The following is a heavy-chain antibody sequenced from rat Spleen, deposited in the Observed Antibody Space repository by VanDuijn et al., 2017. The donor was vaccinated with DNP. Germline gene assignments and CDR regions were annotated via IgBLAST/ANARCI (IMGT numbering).Heavy chain of an antibody. J-gene: IGHJ2*01. Sequence: EVQLVETGGGLVQPGRSLKLSCVASGFTFSNFWMYWIRQAPGKGLEWVASINTDGGSTYYPDSVKGRFTISRDNAENTVYLQMNSLRSEDTATYYCAITTSDYWGQGVMVTVSS. CDR3: AITTSDY. D-gene: IGHD1-10*01. V-gene: IGHV5-58*01. CDR1: GFTFSNFW. CDR2: INTDGGST.